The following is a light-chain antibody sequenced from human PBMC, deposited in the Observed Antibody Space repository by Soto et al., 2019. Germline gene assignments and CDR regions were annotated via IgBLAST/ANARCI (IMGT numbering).Light chain of an antibody. CDR3: QQYNNWPRT. CDR1: QSVSSN. V-gene: IGKV3-15*01. Sequence: EIAMTQSPATLSVSPGARATLSCRASQSVSSNLAWYQQKPGQAPRLLIYAASTRATGIPARFSGSGSGTEFTLTISSLQSEDFAVYYCQQYNNWPRTFGQGTKVEIK. J-gene: IGKJ1*01. CDR2: AAS.